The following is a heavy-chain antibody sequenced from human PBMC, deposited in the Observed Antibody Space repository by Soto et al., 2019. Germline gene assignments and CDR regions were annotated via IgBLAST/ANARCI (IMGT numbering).Heavy chain of an antibody. Sequence: GGSLRLSCAASSLSFSGSAINWVRQASGERQEWVGQNRRKANNAARQYGAWVEGRFTISGDVSMNTAYLQMHSVKTEDTAVYYCTRPIRYCTNGVCQPGGVDVWGQGTTVTVS. J-gene: IGHJ6*02. CDR2: NRRKANNAAR. CDR1: SLSFSGSA. D-gene: IGHD2-8*01. V-gene: IGHV3-73*01. CDR3: TRPIRYCTNGVCQPGGVDV.